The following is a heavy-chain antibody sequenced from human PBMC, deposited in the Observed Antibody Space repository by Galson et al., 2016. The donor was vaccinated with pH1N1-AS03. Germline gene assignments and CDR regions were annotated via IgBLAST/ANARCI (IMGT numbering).Heavy chain of an antibody. V-gene: IGHV3-74*01. CDR3: TRGYYGSGSPY. D-gene: IGHD3-10*01. CDR2: INNDGSTT. J-gene: IGHJ4*02. Sequence: SLRLSCAASGFTFSNYWMHWVRQAPGMGLVWVSRINNDGSTTKYADSVKGRFTISRDSAKKMLYLQMDSLRVEDTAVYYCTRGYYGSGSPYWGQGTLVTVSS. CDR1: GFTFSNYW.